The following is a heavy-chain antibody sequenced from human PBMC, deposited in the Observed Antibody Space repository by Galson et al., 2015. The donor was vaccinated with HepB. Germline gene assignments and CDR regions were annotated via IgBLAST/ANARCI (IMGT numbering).Heavy chain of an antibody. Sequence: SVKVSCKGSGYTFTSHDINWVRQATGQGLEWMGIINPSGGSTSYAQKFQGRVTMTRDTSTSTVYMELSSLRSEDTAVYYCARDLEGATYGLGYWGQGTLVTVSS. D-gene: IGHD1-26*01. J-gene: IGHJ4*02. CDR2: INPSGGST. CDR1: GYTFTSHD. V-gene: IGHV1-46*01. CDR3: ARDLEGATYGLGY.